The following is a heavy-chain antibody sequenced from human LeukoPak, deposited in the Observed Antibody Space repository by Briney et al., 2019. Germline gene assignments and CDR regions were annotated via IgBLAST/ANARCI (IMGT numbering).Heavy chain of an antibody. D-gene: IGHD6-19*01. V-gene: IGHV3-48*03. Sequence: GGSLRLSCVVSGFTFSSFEMHWVRQAPGKGLEWVSYISTTGTTTYYADSVKGRFTTSRDTAKNSLYLQMNSLRAEDTAVYYCARAGSSGWSRFGWLDPWGQGTLVTVSS. CDR3: ARAGSSGWSRFGWLDP. J-gene: IGHJ5*02. CDR1: GFTFSSFE. CDR2: ISTTGTTT.